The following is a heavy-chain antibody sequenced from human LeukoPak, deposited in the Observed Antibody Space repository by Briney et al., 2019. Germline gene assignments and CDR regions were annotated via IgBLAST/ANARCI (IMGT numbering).Heavy chain of an antibody. CDR3: ENDYCSSTSCYSGPYYFDY. J-gene: IGHJ4*02. CDR2: IRYDGSNT. CDR1: GFTFSSYG. Sequence: GGSLRLSCAASGFTFSSYGMHWVRQARGKGLEWAAFIRYDGSNTYYADSVKGRFTISRDNSKNTLYMQMNSLRAEDTAVYYCENDYCSSTSCYSGPYYFDYWGQGTLVTVSS. V-gene: IGHV3-30*02. D-gene: IGHD2-2*02.